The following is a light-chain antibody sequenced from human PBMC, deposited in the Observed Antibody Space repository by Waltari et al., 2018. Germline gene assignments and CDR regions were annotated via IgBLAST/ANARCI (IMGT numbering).Light chain of an antibody. CDR2: WAS. CDR3: QQYYDIPVT. V-gene: IGKV4-1*01. Sequence: DIVMTQSPDSLPVSLGERATLNCKSSQSVLYNTDNKNYLAWYQQKPGQSPKLLIYWASTRESGVPDRFSGSGSGTDFTLTISGLQADDEAIYFCQQYYDIPVTFGQGTRLEIK. J-gene: IGKJ2*01. CDR1: QSVLYNTDNKNY.